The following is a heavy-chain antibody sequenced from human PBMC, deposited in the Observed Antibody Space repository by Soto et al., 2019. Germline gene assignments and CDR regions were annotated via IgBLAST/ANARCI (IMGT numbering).Heavy chain of an antibody. Sequence: VQLVESGGGLVKPGGSLRLSCAASGFTFSSYSMNWVRQAPGKGLEWVSSISSSSSYIYYADSVKGRFTISRDNAKNSMYLQMNSLRAEDTAVYYCARVTYDGDYPGFDYWGQGTLVTVSS. CDR1: GFTFSSYS. CDR3: ARVTYDGDYPGFDY. V-gene: IGHV3-21*01. D-gene: IGHD4-17*01. CDR2: ISSSSSYI. J-gene: IGHJ4*02.